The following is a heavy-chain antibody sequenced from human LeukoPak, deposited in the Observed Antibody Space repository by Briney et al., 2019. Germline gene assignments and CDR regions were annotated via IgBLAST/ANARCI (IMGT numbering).Heavy chain of an antibody. Sequence: SETLSLTCAVYGGSFSGYYWSWIRQPPGKGLEWIGEINHSGSTDYNPSLKSRVTISVDTSKNQFSLKLSSVTAADTAVYYCARFGTPGVGESDYGDYEAFICWGQGTLVTVSS. J-gene: IGHJ4*02. D-gene: IGHD4-17*01. V-gene: IGHV4-34*01. CDR2: INHSGST. CDR1: GGSFSGYY. CDR3: ARFGTPGVGESDYGDYEAFIC.